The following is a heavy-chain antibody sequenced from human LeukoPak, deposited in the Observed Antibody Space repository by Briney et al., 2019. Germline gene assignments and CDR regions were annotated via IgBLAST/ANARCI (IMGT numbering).Heavy chain of an antibody. CDR2: IYPGDSDT. D-gene: IGHD4-17*01. CDR1: GYSFTSYW. CDR3: ARHDVLHGDQSAFDI. J-gene: IGHJ3*02. V-gene: IGHV5-51*01. Sequence: GESLQISCKGSGYSFTSYWIGWVRQMPGKGLEWMGIIYPGDSDTRYSPSFQGQVTISADKSISTAYLQWSSLKASDTAMYYCARHDVLHGDQSAFDIWGQGTMVTVSS.